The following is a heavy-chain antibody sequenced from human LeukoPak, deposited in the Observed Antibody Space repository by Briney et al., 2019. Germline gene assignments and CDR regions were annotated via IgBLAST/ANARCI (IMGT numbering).Heavy chain of an antibody. CDR3: ARDHAYPVASLGVDV. CDR2: IYYSGRT. V-gene: IGHV4-61*01. Sequence: TSETLSLTCTVSGVSVSRGIDYWSGVREPPGEGVGWVGYIYYSGRTTSHPSIKSRVTISVDPSKSQLSLKLSSVPAADTAMYYCARDHAYPVASLGVDVWGAGTKVTVSS. D-gene: IGHD2-2*01. CDR1: GVSVSRGIDY. J-gene: IGHJ6*04.